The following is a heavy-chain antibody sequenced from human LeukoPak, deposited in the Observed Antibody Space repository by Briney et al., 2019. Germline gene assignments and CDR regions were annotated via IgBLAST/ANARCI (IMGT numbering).Heavy chain of an antibody. V-gene: IGHV5-10-1*01. Sequence: GESLKISCKSSGNNFNSYWISWRRQMPGGGLEWLGRIDPSDSYTNYNPSFQGHIIVSANSSISTAYLQWNSLRASDSGIYYCARTMSLYSSNSRAFNYWGQGTLVTVSS. CDR1: GNNFNSYW. D-gene: IGHD4-11*01. J-gene: IGHJ4*02. CDR2: IDPSDSYT. CDR3: ARTMSLYSSNSRAFNY.